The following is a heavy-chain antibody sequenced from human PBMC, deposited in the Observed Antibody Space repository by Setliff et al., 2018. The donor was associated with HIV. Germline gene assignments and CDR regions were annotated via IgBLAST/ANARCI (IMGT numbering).Heavy chain of an antibody. CDR2: ISQTRST. CDR1: GGSFSGDY. Sequence: SETLSLTCAVYGGSFSGDYWVWIRQSPGKGLEWIGDISQTRSTYYNPSLKSRVTISLGTSRWQFSLTLNSVSAADTAVYFCAREAMYYYDTSGHPQGFDYWGQGTLVTVSS. CDR3: AREAMYYYDTSGHPQGFDY. D-gene: IGHD3-22*01. J-gene: IGHJ4*02. V-gene: IGHV4-34*09.